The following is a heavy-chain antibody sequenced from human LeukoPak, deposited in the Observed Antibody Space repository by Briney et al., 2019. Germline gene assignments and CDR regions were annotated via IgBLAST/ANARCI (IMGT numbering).Heavy chain of an antibody. D-gene: IGHD6-13*01. J-gene: IGHJ4*02. Sequence: PSETLSLTCTVSGGSISSSSYYWGWIPQPPGKGLEWIGSIYYSGSTYYNPSLKSRVTISVDTSKNQFSLKLSSVTAADTAVYYCAREVRMAAAGSDYWGQGTLVTVSS. CDR1: GGSISSSSYY. CDR2: IYYSGST. V-gene: IGHV4-39*07. CDR3: AREVRMAAAGSDY.